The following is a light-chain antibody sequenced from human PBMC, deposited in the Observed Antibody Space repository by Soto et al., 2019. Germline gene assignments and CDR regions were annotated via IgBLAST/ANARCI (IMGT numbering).Light chain of an antibody. V-gene: IGKV1-39*01. CDR2: DAS. Sequence: DLQMTQSPSSLSASVGERVTITCRASQSISNYLNWYQQKPGKAPNLLIYDASSLQSGVPSRFSGSGSGRDFTLTISSLQPEDFATYYCQQSYSTPPGTFGQGTKLEIK. CDR1: QSISNY. CDR3: QQSYSTPPGT. J-gene: IGKJ2*01.